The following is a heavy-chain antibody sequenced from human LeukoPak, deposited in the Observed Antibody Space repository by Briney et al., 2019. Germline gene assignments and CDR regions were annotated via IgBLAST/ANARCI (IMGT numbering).Heavy chain of an antibody. J-gene: IGHJ4*02. D-gene: IGHD3-22*01. CDR1: GDSVSRNSAT. CDR3: AKTVGYCDY. V-gene: IGHV6-1*01. CDR2: TYYRSKWFT. Sequence: SQTLSLTCAISGDSVSRNSATGKWIRQSPSRGLEWLGRTYYRSKWFTDYAVSVKSRITINPDTSKNQFSLQPNSVTPEDTAVYYCAKTVGYCDYWGQGTLVTVSS.